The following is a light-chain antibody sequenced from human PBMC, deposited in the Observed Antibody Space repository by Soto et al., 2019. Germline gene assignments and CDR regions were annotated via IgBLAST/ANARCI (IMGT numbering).Light chain of an antibody. CDR3: MQALQTPLT. Sequence: DIVLTQSPLSLPVTPGEPASISCRSSQSLLHSSGYSCLDWYLQEPGQSPQLLIHLSSNRAPGISDRLSGSGSGTDFTLKISRVEAEDVGVYFCMQALQTPLTFGGETMVELK. CDR1: QSLLHSSGYSC. J-gene: IGKJ4*01. CDR2: LSS. V-gene: IGKV2-28*01.